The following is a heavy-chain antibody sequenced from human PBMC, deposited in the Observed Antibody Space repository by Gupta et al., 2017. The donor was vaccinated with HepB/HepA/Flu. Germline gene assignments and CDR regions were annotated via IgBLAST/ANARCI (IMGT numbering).Heavy chain of an antibody. CDR3: AHMRDKYQLLYDDAFDI. V-gene: IGHV2-5*01. D-gene: IGHD2-2*02. Sequence: QITLKESGPTLVKPTQTLTLTCTFSGFSLSTSGVGVGWIRQPPGKALEWLALIYWNDDKRYSPSLKSRLTITKDTSKNQVVLTMTNMDPVDTATYYCAHMRDKYQLLYDDAFDIWGQGTMVTVSS. J-gene: IGHJ3*02. CDR2: IYWNDDK. CDR1: GFSLSTSGVG.